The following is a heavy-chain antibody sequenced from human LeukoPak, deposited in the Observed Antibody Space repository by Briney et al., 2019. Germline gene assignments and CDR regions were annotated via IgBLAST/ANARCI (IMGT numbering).Heavy chain of an antibody. CDR3: ARDQGQQLAIDY. D-gene: IGHD6-13*01. Sequence: GRSLRLSCAASGFTFSNYGMHWVRQAPGKGLEWVAVVSYGGTNKYYADSVKGRFTISRDNSKNTLYLQMNSLRAEDTAVYHCARDQGQQLAIDYWGQGTLVTVSS. V-gene: IGHV3-30*03. CDR1: GFTFSNYG. J-gene: IGHJ4*02. CDR2: VSYGGTNK.